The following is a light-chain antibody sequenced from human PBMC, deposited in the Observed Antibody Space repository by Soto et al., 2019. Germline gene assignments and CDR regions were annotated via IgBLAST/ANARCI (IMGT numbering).Light chain of an antibody. CDR1: QSVSSD. CDR2: GAS. CDR3: QHYKNRPLT. J-gene: IGKJ4*01. V-gene: IGKV3-15*01. Sequence: EVVMTQSPATLSVSPGEGATLSCRASQSVSSDLAWYQHKPGQAPRLLIYGASSRATGIPVRFSGSGSGTEFTLTISSLRSDDVAVYYCQHYKNRPLTFGGGTKVDIK.